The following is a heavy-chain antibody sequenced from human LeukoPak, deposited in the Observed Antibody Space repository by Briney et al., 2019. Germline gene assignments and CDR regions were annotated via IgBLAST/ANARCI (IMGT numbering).Heavy chain of an antibody. D-gene: IGHD3-9*01. J-gene: IGHJ4*02. CDR1: GYTFSGYY. CDR2: INPKSGGT. V-gene: IGHV1-2*02. CDR3: ARDGASEYDILTGLFDY. Sequence: ASVKVSCKASGYTFSGYYMHWVRQAPGQGLEWMGWINPKSGGTIYAQKFHGRVTMTRDTSISTAYMELSRLRSDDTAVSYCARDGASEYDILTGLFDYWGQGTLVTVSS.